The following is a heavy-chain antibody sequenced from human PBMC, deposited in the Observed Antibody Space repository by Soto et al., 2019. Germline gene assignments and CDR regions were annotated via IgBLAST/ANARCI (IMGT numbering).Heavy chain of an antibody. CDR3: AKALHNVIVVVITSFDY. D-gene: IGHD3-22*01. Sequence: XGSLRLSCSAAGFTFSSYAMSWVRQAPGKGLEWVSAISGSGGSTYYADSVKGRFTISRDNSKNTLYLQMNSLRAEDTAVYYCAKALHNVIVVVITSFDYWGPGPLVTVSS. CDR1: GFTFSSYA. V-gene: IGHV3-23*01. CDR2: ISGSGGST. J-gene: IGHJ4*02.